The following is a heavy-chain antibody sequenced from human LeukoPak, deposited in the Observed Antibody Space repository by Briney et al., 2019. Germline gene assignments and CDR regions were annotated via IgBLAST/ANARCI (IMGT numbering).Heavy chain of an antibody. J-gene: IGHJ4*02. D-gene: IGHD2-2*01. Sequence: PGGSLRLSCAASGFTFSSYAVSGSDGSTYYADSVKGRFTISRDDSQNTLYLQMNSLSAEDTAVYYCAKVETSGGANCYALDYWGQGTLDTVSS. CDR3: AKVETSGGANCYALDY. CDR1: GFTFSSYA. CDR2: GSDGST. V-gene: IGHV3-23*01.